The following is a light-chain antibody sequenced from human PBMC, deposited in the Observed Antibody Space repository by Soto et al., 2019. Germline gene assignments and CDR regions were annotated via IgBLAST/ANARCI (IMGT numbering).Light chain of an antibody. Sequence: DIQMTQSPSSLSASVGDRVTITCRASQGISNFLAWYQQKPGKVPKLLIYAASTLQSGVPSRFSGSRSGTDFTLTISSLQPEDVATYYCQKYHSAPPWTFGQGTKVEIK. CDR2: AAS. V-gene: IGKV1-27*01. J-gene: IGKJ1*01. CDR1: QGISNF. CDR3: QKYHSAPPWT.